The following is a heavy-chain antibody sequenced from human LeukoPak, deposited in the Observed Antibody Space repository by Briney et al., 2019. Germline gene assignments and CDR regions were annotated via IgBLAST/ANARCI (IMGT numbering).Heavy chain of an antibody. Sequence: GGSLRLSCAASGFTVSSNYMTWVRQAPGKGLEWVSVIYSGGSTYYADSAKGRFTISRDNSKNSLYLHMNSLRAEDTALYYCARGKAVAGVFDYWGQGTLVTVSS. CDR1: GFTVSSNY. CDR2: IYSGGST. V-gene: IGHV3-66*02. D-gene: IGHD6-19*01. CDR3: ARGKAVAGVFDY. J-gene: IGHJ4*02.